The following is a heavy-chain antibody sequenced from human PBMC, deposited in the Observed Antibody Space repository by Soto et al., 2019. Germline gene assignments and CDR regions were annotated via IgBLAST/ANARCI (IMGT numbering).Heavy chain of an antibody. CDR3: ASRDPGTSVDY. Sequence: LSLTCAVSGGSFTSNNWWTWVRQPPGQGLEWIGEIYRTGSTNYNPSLKSRVTISLDKSENQFSLKVTSLTAADTAVYYCASRDPGTSVDYWGQGTLVTVS. CDR1: GGSFTSNNW. J-gene: IGHJ4*02. D-gene: IGHD1-7*01. V-gene: IGHV4-4*02. CDR2: IYRTGST.